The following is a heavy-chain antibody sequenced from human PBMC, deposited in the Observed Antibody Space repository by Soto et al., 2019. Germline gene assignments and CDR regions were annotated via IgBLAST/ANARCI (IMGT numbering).Heavy chain of an antibody. J-gene: IGHJ4*02. Sequence: QVQLQESGPGLVKPSETLSLTCTVSGGSISSYYWSWIRQPPGKRLEWIGYIYYSGSTNYNPSLKSRVTISVDTSKNQFSLELRSVTAADTAVYYCARDSVGRGYDWGQGTLVTVSS. D-gene: IGHD5-12*01. CDR1: GGSISSYY. CDR2: IYYSGST. V-gene: IGHV4-59*01. CDR3: ARDSVGRGYD.